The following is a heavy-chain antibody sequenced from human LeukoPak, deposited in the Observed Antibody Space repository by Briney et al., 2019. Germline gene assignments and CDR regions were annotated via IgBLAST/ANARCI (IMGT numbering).Heavy chain of an antibody. CDR1: GFTFSSYW. V-gene: IGHV3-7*01. CDR2: IKQDGSAK. Sequence: PGGSLRLSCAASGFTFSSYWMSWVRQAPGKGLEWVANIKQDGSAKNYGDSVKGRFTISRDNAKNSLYLQMNSLRVEDTAVYYCAKDVAVHYYHRSGYYYFDYWGQGTLVTVSS. D-gene: IGHD3-22*01. CDR3: AKDVAVHYYHRSGYYYFDY. J-gene: IGHJ4*02.